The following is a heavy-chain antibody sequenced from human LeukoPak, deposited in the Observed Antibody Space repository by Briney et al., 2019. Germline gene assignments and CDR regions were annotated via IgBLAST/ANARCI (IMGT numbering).Heavy chain of an antibody. V-gene: IGHV1-18*01. CDR1: GYTFTSYG. J-gene: IGHJ4*02. Sequence: GASVKVSCKASGYTFTSYGISWVRQAPGQGLERMGWISAYNGNTNYAQKLQGRVTMTTDTYTSTAYMELRSLRSDDTAVYYCARAEFTTVTTSYYFDYWGQGTLVTVSS. CDR3: ARAEFTTVTTSYYFDY. D-gene: IGHD4-17*01. CDR2: ISAYNGNT.